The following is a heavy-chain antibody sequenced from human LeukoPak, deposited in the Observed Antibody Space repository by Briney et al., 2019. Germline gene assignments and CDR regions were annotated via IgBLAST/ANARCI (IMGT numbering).Heavy chain of an antibody. Sequence: SETLSLTCTVSGGSISSYYWSWIRQPAGKGLEWVGRIYTSGSTNYNPSLKSRVTMSVDTSKNQFSLKLSSVTAADTAVYYCARVLIRSYYGVWFDPWGQGTLVTVSS. CDR3: ARVLIRSYYGVWFDP. J-gene: IGHJ5*02. CDR2: IYTSGST. D-gene: IGHD1-26*01. V-gene: IGHV4-4*07. CDR1: GGSISSYY.